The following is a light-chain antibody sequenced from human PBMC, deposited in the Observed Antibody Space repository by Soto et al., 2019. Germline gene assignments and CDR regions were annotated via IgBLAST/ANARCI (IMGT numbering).Light chain of an antibody. CDR1: QSINGW. CDR2: DAS. Sequence: DIQMTQSPSTLPASVGDRVTITCRASQSINGWLAWYQQKPGKAPKLLIYDASSLESGVPSRFSGSGSGTEFTLTISSLQPDDFATYYCQQLKTFGQGTKV. V-gene: IGKV1-5*01. J-gene: IGKJ1*01. CDR3: QQLKT.